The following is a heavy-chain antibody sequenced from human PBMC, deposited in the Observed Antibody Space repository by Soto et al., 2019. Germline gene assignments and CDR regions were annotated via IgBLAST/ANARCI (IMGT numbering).Heavy chain of an antibody. CDR1: GGSLNTATHS. Sequence: QLQLQESGSGLVKPTQTLSLTCAVSGGSLNTATHSWSWIRQPPGKGREWIGYIYHSGSTYYNPSHKCRVTVSKEKYNTQCSVRLSSVTAADTTVYYCGRGGGVTTSGDDYWGQGILVTVSS. CDR2: IYHSGST. CDR3: GRGGGVTTSGDDY. V-gene: IGHV4-30-2*01. D-gene: IGHD3-16*01. J-gene: IGHJ4*02.